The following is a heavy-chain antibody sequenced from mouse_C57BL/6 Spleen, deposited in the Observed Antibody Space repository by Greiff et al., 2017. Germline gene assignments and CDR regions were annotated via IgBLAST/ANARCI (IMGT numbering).Heavy chain of an antibody. V-gene: IGHV1-50*01. D-gene: IGHD4-1*01. J-gene: IGHJ2*01. Sequence: VQLQQPGAELVKPGASVKLSCKASGYTFTSYWMQWVKQRPGQGLEWIGEIDPSDSYTNYNQKFKGKATLTVDTSSSTAYMQLSSLTSEDSAVYYCARGETGFFDYWGQGTTLTVSS. CDR1: GYTFTSYW. CDR3: ARGETGFFDY. CDR2: IDPSDSYT.